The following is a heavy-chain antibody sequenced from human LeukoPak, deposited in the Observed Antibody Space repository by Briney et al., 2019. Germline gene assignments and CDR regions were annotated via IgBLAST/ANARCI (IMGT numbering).Heavy chain of an antibody. CDR2: ISSSSSYI. J-gene: IGHJ3*02. Sequence: PGGSLRLSCAASGFTFSSYSMNWVRQAPGKGLEWVSSISSSSSYIYYADSVKGRFTISRDNAETSLYLQMSSLRAEDTAVYYCAKEGRGGFDIWGQGTMVTVSS. D-gene: IGHD3-16*01. CDR1: GFTFSSYS. CDR3: AKEGRGGFDI. V-gene: IGHV3-21*01.